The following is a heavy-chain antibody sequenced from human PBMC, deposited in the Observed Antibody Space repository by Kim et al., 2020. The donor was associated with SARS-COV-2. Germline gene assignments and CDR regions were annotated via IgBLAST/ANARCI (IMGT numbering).Heavy chain of an antibody. Sequence: ASVKVSCKASGYTFTSYGISWVRQAPGQGLEWMGWISAYNGNTNYAQKLQGRVTMTTDTSTSTAYMELRSLRSDDTAVYYCARVFQLWPVYGMDVWGQGTTVTVSS. CDR1: GYTFTSYG. CDR2: ISAYNGNT. CDR3: ARVFQLWPVYGMDV. D-gene: IGHD5-18*01. V-gene: IGHV1-18*01. J-gene: IGHJ6*02.